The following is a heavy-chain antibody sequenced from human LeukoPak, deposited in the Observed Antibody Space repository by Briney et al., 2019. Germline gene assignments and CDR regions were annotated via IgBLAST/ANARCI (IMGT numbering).Heavy chain of an antibody. CDR3: TRDSNTAMVTDY. D-gene: IGHD5-18*01. CDR1: GFTFGDYA. Sequence: GGSLRLSCTASGFTFGDYAMSWVRQAPGKGLEWVGFIRSKAYGGTTEYAPSVKGRFTISRDDSKSIAYLQMNSLKTEDTAVYYCTRDSNTAMVTDYWGQGTLVTVSS. CDR2: IRSKAYGGTT. V-gene: IGHV3-49*04. J-gene: IGHJ4*02.